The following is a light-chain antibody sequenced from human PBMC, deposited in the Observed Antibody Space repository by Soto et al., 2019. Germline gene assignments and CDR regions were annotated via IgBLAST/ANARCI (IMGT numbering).Light chain of an antibody. CDR3: RQYNGTSRIT. Sequence: DIQMTQSPSTLSASVVDTVTITCRASQSISRWLAWYQQKPGKAPKILISDASIVEKVVPSRFSGSSSGTEFTLTISDLLPDDFSTNFCRQYNGTSRITFGQGTRVDI. CDR2: DAS. CDR1: QSISRW. J-gene: IGKJ5*01. V-gene: IGKV1-5*01.